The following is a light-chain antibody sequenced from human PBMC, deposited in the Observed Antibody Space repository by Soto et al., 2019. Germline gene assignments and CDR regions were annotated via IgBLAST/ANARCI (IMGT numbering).Light chain of an antibody. CDR3: GADHGSGSNFVLV. J-gene: IGLJ2*01. V-gene: IGLV9-49*01. CDR2: VGTGGIVG. CDR1: SGYSNYK. Sequence: QSVLTQPPSASASLGALVTLTCTLSSGYSNYKVDWYQQRPGKGPRFVMRVGTGGIVGSKGDGIPDRFSVLGSGLNRYLTIKNIQEEDESDYHCGADHGSGSNFVLVFGGGTKLTVL.